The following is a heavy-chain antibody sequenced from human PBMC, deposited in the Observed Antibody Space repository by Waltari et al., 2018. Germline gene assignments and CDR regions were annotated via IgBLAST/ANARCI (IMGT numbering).Heavy chain of an antibody. Sequence: QVQLVQSGAEVKKPGSSVKVSCKASGGTFSSYAISWVLQAPGPGLEWMGRIIPIFGTANYAQKFQGRVTITADKSTSTAYMELSSLRSEDTAVYYCASQYYDFWSGYYYYYGMDVWGQGTTVTVSS. V-gene: IGHV1-69*08. D-gene: IGHD3-3*01. CDR1: GGTFSSYA. J-gene: IGHJ6*02. CDR3: ASQYYDFWSGYYYYYGMDV. CDR2: IIPIFGTA.